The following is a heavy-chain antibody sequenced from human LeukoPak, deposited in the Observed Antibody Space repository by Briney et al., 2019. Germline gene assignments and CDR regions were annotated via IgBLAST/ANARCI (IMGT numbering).Heavy chain of an antibody. CDR3: ARGVGGWKTGPFDY. J-gene: IGHJ4*02. CDR1: SYTFTSHG. D-gene: IGHD4-23*01. V-gene: IGHV1-18*01. CDR2: ISPFNGNT. Sequence: ASVKVSCKASSYTFTSHGISWVRQAPRQGLEWMGWISPFNGNTYYAQKLQGRVTMTTDTSTSTAYMELRSLRSDDTAVYYCARGVGGWKTGPFDYWGQGIQVTVSP.